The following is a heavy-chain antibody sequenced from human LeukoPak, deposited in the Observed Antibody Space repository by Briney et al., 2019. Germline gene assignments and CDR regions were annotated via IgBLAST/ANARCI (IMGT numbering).Heavy chain of an antibody. CDR1: GGTFSSYA. Sequence: SVKVSCKASGGTFSSYAISWVRQAPGQGLEWMGGIIPIFGTANYAQKFQGRVTITADESTSTAYMVLSSLRSEDTAVYYCARDIGPDGYGGGGYFDYWGQGTLVTVSS. V-gene: IGHV1-69*13. CDR2: IIPIFGTA. CDR3: ARDIGPDGYGGGGYFDY. D-gene: IGHD3-16*01. J-gene: IGHJ4*02.